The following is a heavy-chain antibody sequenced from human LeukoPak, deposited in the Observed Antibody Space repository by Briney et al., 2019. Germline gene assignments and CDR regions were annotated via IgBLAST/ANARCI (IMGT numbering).Heavy chain of an antibody. CDR2: IYSGGST. CDR3: ARDSFRPYYDFWSGSLDV. V-gene: IGHV3-66*02. CDR1: GFTVSSNY. D-gene: IGHD3-3*01. Sequence: PGGSLRLSCAASGFTVSSNYMSWVRRAPGKGLEWVSVIYSGGSTYYADSVTGRFTISRDNSKNTKYLQMNSLRAEDTAVYYCARDSFRPYYDFWSGSLDVWGKGTTVTVSS. J-gene: IGHJ6*04.